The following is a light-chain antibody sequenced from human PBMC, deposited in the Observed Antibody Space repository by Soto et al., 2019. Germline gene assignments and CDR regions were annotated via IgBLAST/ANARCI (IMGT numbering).Light chain of an antibody. J-gene: IGKJ1*01. V-gene: IGKV1-5*01. CDR2: DVS. Sequence: DIQMTQSPSTLSPLVGGRVTITCRASQSISLWLAWYQQKPGKSPRLLIYDVSTLESGVPSRFSGSGSGTEFSLTIKRLETDDFATYECQQYNSYSWTFGQGTKGDIK. CDR3: QQYNSYSWT. CDR1: QSISLW.